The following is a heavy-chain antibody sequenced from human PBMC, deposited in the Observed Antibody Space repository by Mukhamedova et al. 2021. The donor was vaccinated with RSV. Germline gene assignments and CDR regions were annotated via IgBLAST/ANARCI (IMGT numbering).Heavy chain of an antibody. V-gene: IGHV1-3*01. Sequence: GQRLEWMGWINAGNGNTKYSQKFQGRVTITRDTSASTAYMELGSLRSEDTAVYYCARKHYSGSHSLEYWGQGTLVTVSS. D-gene: IGHD1-26*01. CDR3: ARKHYSGSHSLEY. J-gene: IGHJ4*02. CDR2: INAGNGNT.